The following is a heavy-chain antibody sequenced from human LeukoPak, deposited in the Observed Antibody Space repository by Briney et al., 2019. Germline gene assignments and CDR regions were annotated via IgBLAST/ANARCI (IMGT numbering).Heavy chain of an antibody. D-gene: IGHD3-22*01. CDR1: GYTFTSYG. CDR3: ARDRVRETMIVVVTLLDY. J-gene: IGHJ4*02. V-gene: IGHV1-18*01. Sequence: GASVKVSCKASGYTFTSYGISWVRQAPGQGLEWMGWISAYNGNTNYAQKLQGRVTMTTDTSTSTAYMELRSLRSDDTAVYYCARDRVRETMIVVVTLLDYWGQGTLVTVSS. CDR2: ISAYNGNT.